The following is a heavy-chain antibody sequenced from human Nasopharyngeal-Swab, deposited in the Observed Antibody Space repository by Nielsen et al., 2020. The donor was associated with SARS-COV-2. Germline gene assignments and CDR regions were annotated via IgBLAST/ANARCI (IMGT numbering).Heavy chain of an antibody. CDR2: IKQDGSDQ. J-gene: IGHJ6*02. CDR1: GFTFSSYW. V-gene: IGHV3-7*01. CDR3: ARGTWYSSSGASYYYYYGMDV. D-gene: IGHD6-13*01. Sequence: LKISCAASGFTFSSYWMSWVRQAPGKGLEWVANIKQDGSDQYYVDSVKGRFTISRDNAKNSLYLQMNSLRAEDTAVHYCARGTWYSSSGASYYYYYGMDVWGQGTTVTVSS.